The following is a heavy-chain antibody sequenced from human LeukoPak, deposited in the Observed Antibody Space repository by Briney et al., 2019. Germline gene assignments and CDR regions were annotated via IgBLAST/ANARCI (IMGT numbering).Heavy chain of an antibody. V-gene: IGHV3-21*01. CDR1: GFTFSSSS. J-gene: IGHJ6*02. Sequence: GGSLRLSCAASGFTFSSSSINWVRRAPGKGLEWVSSISSSNTYIYYADSVKGRFTISRDNAKNSLYLQMNSLRAEDTAVYYCARERVDYGDWSRYYHYGMDVWGQGTTVTVTS. CDR3: ARERVDYGDWSRYYHYGMDV. D-gene: IGHD4-17*01. CDR2: ISSSNTYI.